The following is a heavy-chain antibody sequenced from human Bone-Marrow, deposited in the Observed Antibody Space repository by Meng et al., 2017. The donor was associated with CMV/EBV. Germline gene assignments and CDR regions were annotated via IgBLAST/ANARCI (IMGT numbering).Heavy chain of an antibody. CDR2: ISSSSSYI. V-gene: IGHV3-21*06. CDR1: GFTFSSYS. D-gene: IGHD1-1*01. CDR3: ARNFAYLQHDL. J-gene: IGHJ5*02. Sequence: GGSLRLSCAASGFTFSSYSMNWVRQAPGKGLEWVSSISSSSSYIYYADSVKGRFTISRDNAKNLLYLQMNSLRDDDTAVYYCARNFAYLQHDLWGQGTQVTVSS.